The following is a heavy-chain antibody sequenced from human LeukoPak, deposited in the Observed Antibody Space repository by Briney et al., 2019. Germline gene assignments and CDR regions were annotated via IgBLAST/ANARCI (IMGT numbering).Heavy chain of an antibody. CDR3: ARDDPDMTTVTTGVR. CDR1: GGSISSYY. CDR2: IYTSGST. J-gene: IGHJ4*02. D-gene: IGHD4-17*01. V-gene: IGHV4-4*07. Sequence: PSETLSLTCTVSGGSISSYYWSWIRQPAGKGLEWIGRIYTSGSTNYNPSLKSRVTMSVDTSKNQFSLKLSSVTAADTAVYYCARDDPDMTTVTTGVRWGQGTLVTVSS.